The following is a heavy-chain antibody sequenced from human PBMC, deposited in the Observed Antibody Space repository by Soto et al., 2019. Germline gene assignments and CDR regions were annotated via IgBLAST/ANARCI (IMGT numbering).Heavy chain of an antibody. CDR2: ISAYNGNT. J-gene: IGHJ4*02. CDR3: ARISLYDILSGYYLVNYYFDY. CDR1: GYTFTSYG. V-gene: IGHV1-18*01. D-gene: IGHD3-9*01. Sequence: QVQLVQSGAEVKKPGASVKVSCKASGYTFTSYGISWVRQAPGQGLEWMGWISAYNGNTNYAQKLQGRVTMTTDTSTSTAYMELRSLRSDDTAVYYCARISLYDILSGYYLVNYYFDYWGQGTLVTVSS.